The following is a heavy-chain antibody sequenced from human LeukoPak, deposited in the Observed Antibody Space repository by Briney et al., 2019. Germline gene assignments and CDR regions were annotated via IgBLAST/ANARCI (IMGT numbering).Heavy chain of an antibody. J-gene: IGHJ4*02. CDR3: AREFSGTSIAARVFDS. V-gene: IGHV4-4*07. CDR2: IHTSGST. CDR1: GGSITSYY. D-gene: IGHD6-6*01. Sequence: SETLSLTCTVSGGSITSYYWTYIRQPAGEGLEWIGRIHTSGSTNYNPSLKSRVTMSVDTSKNQFSLNLSSVTAADTAMYYCAREFSGTSIAARVFDSWGQGTLVTVSS.